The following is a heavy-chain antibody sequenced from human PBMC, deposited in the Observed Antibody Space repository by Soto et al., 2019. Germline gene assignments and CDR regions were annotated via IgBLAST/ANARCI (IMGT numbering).Heavy chain of an antibody. CDR1: GYTFITYG. CDR2: ISTYNGDT. CDR3: ARGPTDYYDKSGDHSLDY. V-gene: IGHV1-18*01. D-gene: IGHD3-22*01. Sequence: QVQLVQSRAEVKEPGASVKVSCKASGYTFITYGMSWVLQAPGQGLDWMGWISTYNGDTKYADRLQGRVTMTTDTTTGTAYMELRSLRSDDTAVYYCARGPTDYYDKSGDHSLDYWGQGTLVTVSS. J-gene: IGHJ4*02.